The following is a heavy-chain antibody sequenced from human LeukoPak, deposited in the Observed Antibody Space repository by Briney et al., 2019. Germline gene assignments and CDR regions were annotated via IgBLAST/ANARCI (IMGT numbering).Heavy chain of an antibody. D-gene: IGHD3-22*01. CDR2: IIPILGIA. CDR3: ARARLYDSSGYYSFDY. J-gene: IGHJ4*02. V-gene: IGHV1-69*04. CDR1: GGTFSSYA. Sequence: ASVKVSCKASGGTFSSYAISWVRQAPGQGLEWMGRIIPILGIANYAQKFQGRVTITADKSTSTAYMELSSLRSEDTAVYYCARARLYDSSGYYSFDYWGQGTLVTVSS.